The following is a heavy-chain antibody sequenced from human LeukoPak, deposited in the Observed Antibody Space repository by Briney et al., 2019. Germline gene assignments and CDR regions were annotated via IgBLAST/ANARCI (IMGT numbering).Heavy chain of an antibody. J-gene: IGHJ4*02. Sequence: PGGSLRLSCAASGFTFSSYSMNWVRQAPGKGLEWLSAISSSGSYIYYADSVKGRFTISRDNAKNSLYLQMNSLRAEDTAVYYCARELGGAAAADYWGQGTLVTVSS. CDR3: ARELGGAAAADY. D-gene: IGHD6-13*01. V-gene: IGHV3-21*01. CDR1: GFTFSSYS. CDR2: ISSSGSYI.